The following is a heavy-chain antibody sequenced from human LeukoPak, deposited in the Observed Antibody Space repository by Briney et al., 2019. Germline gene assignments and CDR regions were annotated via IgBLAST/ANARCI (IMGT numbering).Heavy chain of an antibody. CDR1: GGSISSSSYY. V-gene: IGHV4-39*01. CDR3: ARHTLPDWYFDL. Sequence: SETLSLTCTVSGGSISSSSYYWGWIRQPPGKGLEWIGSIYYSGSTYYNPSLKSRVTISVDTSKNQFSLKLSSVTAADTAVYYCARHTLPDWYFDLWGRGTLVIVSS. CDR2: IYYSGST. J-gene: IGHJ2*01.